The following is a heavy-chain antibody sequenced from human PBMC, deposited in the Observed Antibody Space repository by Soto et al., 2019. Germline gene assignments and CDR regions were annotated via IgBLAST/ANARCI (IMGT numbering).Heavy chain of an antibody. J-gene: IGHJ4*02. V-gene: IGHV3-33*01. D-gene: IGHD2-15*01. Sequence: GGSLRLSCAASGFTFRTYGMHWVRQAPGKGLEWVAIIWYDGTNRYYADSVKGRFTISRDNSKNTLNLEMNSLRADDTAVYYCATDGVQYVVSGLYYFHYWGQGTLVTVSS. CDR2: IWYDGTNR. CDR1: GFTFRTYG. CDR3: ATDGVQYVVSGLYYFHY.